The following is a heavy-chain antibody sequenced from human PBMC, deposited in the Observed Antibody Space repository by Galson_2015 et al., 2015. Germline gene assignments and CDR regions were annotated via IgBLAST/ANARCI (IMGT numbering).Heavy chain of an antibody. CDR2: IKHDGSEK. Sequence: SLRLSCAASGFTFSSYWMSWVRQAPGKGLECMANIKHDGSEKYYVDSVKGRFTISRDNAKDSLYLQMNSLGVEDTAVYYCARGSWDIVVVSAAGDAFTLWGQGTMVTVSS. CDR3: ARGSWDIVVVSAAGDAFTL. CDR1: GFTFSSYW. V-gene: IGHV3-7*01. D-gene: IGHD2-15*01. J-gene: IGHJ3*01.